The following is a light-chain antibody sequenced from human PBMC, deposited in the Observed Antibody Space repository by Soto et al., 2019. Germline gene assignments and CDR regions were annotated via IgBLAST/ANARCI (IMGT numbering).Light chain of an antibody. V-gene: IGKV3-15*01. CDR1: RSVSSK. CDR2: GAS. Sequence: EMVMTQSPATLSVSPGQRAALSCRAPRSVSSKLAWYQQRPGQAPRLLIYGASTRATGTPARFSGSGSGTDFTLTISRLEPEDFAVYYCQQFSSYPLTFGGGTKVDIK. J-gene: IGKJ4*01. CDR3: QQFSSYPLT.